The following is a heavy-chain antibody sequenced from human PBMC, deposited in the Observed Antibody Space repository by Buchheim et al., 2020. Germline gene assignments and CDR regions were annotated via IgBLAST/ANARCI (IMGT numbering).Heavy chain of an antibody. V-gene: IGHV4-59*08. CDR2: ISSSGST. J-gene: IGHJ4*02. Sequence: QVQLQESGPGLVKPSETLSLTCSVSGGSISSYYWSWLRQPPGKGLEWFGYISSSGSTNYNPSLKSRVPISVDTSKNQFSLKLTSVAAADTAVYYCARHPPYSSAKGRYFDYWGQG. CDR3: ARHPPYSSAKGRYFDY. D-gene: IGHD6-19*01. CDR1: GGSISSYY.